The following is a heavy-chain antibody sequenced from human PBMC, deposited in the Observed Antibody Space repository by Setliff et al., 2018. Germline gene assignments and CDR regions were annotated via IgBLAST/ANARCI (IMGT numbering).Heavy chain of an antibody. Sequence: SETLSLTCTVSGGSISSGIYYWSWIRQPAGKGLEWIGHIYTSGSTNYNPSLKSRVTISVDTSKDQFSLRLSSVTAADTAVYYCARAGPYYDFWSGYYRTMDVWGKGATVTVSS. CDR2: IYTSGST. J-gene: IGHJ6*03. CDR3: ARAGPYYDFWSGYYRTMDV. V-gene: IGHV4-61*09. CDR1: GGSISSGIYY. D-gene: IGHD3-3*01.